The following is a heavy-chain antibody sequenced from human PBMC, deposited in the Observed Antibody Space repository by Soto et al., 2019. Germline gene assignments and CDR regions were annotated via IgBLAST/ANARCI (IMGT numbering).Heavy chain of an antibody. CDR1: GFTFSRYW. V-gene: IGHV3-74*01. CDR2: INGDGGRT. Sequence: EVQLVESGGGLVQPGGSLRLSCAASGFTFSRYWMHWVRQVPGEGLVWVSHINGDGGRTTYADSLKGRFTISRDNAKNTLYLQMNSLRAEDTAVYYCARVGYSSGCYYFDYWGQGTRVTVSS. J-gene: IGHJ4*02. CDR3: ARVGYSSGCYYFDY. D-gene: IGHD3-22*01.